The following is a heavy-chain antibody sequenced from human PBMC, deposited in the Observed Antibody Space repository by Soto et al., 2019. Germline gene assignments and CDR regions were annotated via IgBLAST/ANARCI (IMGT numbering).Heavy chain of an antibody. CDR1: GGAISGYY. D-gene: IGHD3-3*01. V-gene: IGHV4-4*07. J-gene: IGHJ5*02. CDR3: ARGQRFSDSFDP. Sequence: LSLTCTVSGGAISGYYWTWIRQSAGKGLEWIGRIYSSGGTKYNPSLQSRVTMSLDTSKNQFSLRLSSVTAADTAVYYCARGQRFSDSFDPWGQGTLVTVSS. CDR2: IYSSGGT.